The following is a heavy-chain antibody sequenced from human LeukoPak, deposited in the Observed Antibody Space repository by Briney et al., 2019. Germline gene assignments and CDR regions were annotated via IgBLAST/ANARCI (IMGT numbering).Heavy chain of an antibody. Sequence: GGSLRLSCAASGFTFSSYSMNWARQAPGKGLEWVSSISSSSSSYIYYADSVKGRFTISRDNAKNSLYLQMNSLRAEDTAVYYCARDTGYSSSWSDYWGQGTLVTVSS. CDR3: ARDTGYSSSWSDY. CDR2: ISSSSSSYI. V-gene: IGHV3-21*01. CDR1: GFTFSSYS. D-gene: IGHD6-13*01. J-gene: IGHJ4*02.